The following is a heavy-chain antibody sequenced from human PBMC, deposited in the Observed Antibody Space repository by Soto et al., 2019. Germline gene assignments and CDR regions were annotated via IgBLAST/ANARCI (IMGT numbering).Heavy chain of an antibody. J-gene: IGHJ4*02. CDR1: VCTFSSYA. V-gene: IGHV3-23*01. D-gene: IGHD2-21*02. CDR3: AKPDLAYCGGHCHYDG. Sequence: PGGSLRLSCASSVCTFSSYAMSWVRHSPGKGPEWVSAYSGSGDTTYYAESVKGRFTISRDNSKNTLYLQMNSLRVEDTAIYYCAKPDLAYCGGHCHYDGWGQGTLVTVS. CDR2: YSGSGDTT.